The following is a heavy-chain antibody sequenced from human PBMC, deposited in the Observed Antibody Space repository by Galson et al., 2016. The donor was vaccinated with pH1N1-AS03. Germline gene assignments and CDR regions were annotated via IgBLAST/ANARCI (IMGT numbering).Heavy chain of an antibody. D-gene: IGHD6-19*01. CDR3: ARWDGIAEAGAGFDF. J-gene: IGHJ4*02. CDR2: ISWNSGSI. V-gene: IGHV3-9*01. CDR1: GFTFDNYA. Sequence: SLRLSCAASGFTFDNYAIHWVRQAPGKGLEWVAGISWNSGSIGYADSVKGRFTISRDNAKNSLFLQMSSLRAEDTALYYCARWDGIAEAGAGFDFWGQGTLVTVSS.